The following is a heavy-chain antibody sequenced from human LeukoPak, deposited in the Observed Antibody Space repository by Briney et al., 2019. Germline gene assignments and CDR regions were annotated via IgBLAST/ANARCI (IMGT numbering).Heavy chain of an antibody. CDR3: AGYSTYYYGSGSYYY. D-gene: IGHD3-10*01. Sequence: PGESLRLSCAASGFTFSDYYMSWIRQAPGRGLEWDSYISSSGSTIYYADSVKGRFTISRHNAKHSLYLQMNRLRAEDTAVYYCAGYSTYYYGSGSYYYWGQGTLVTVSS. J-gene: IGHJ4*02. CDR1: GFTFSDYY. CDR2: ISSSGSTI. V-gene: IGHV3-11*01.